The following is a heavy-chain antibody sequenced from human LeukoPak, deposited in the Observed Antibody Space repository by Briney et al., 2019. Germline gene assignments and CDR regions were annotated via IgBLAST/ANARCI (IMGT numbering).Heavy chain of an antibody. D-gene: IGHD2-21*02. CDR1: GFTVSSNY. J-gene: IGHJ4*02. Sequence: GGSLRLSCAASGFTVSSNYMSWVRHAPGKGLEWVSVIYSGGSTYYADSVKGRFTISRDNSKNTLYLQMNSLRAEDTAVYYCARDSFYCGGDCLNDYWGQGTLVTVSS. V-gene: IGHV3-53*01. CDR3: ARDSFYCGGDCLNDY. CDR2: IYSGGST.